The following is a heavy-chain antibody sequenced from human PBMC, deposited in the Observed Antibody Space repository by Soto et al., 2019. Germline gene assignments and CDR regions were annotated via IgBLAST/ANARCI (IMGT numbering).Heavy chain of an antibody. Sequence: ASVKVSCKASGYTLTSYDINWVRQATGQGLEWMGWMNPNSGNTGYAQKFQGRVTMTRNTSISTAYMELSSLRSEDTAVYYCAIGDCTNGVCYFLSVDYWGQGTLVTVSS. CDR2: MNPNSGNT. CDR3: AIGDCTNGVCYFLSVDY. D-gene: IGHD2-8*01. CDR1: GYTLTSYD. V-gene: IGHV1-8*01. J-gene: IGHJ4*02.